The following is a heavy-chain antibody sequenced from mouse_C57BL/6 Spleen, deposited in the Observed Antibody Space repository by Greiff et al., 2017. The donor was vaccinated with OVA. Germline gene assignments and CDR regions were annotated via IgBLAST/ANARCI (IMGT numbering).Heavy chain of an antibody. J-gene: IGHJ1*03. Sequence: VQLQQPGAELVRPGTSVKLSCKASGYTFTSYWMHWVKQRPGQGLEWIGVIDPSDSYTNYNQKFKGKATLTVDTSSSTAYMQLSSLTSEDSAVYYCARGLGHGWYFDVWGTGTTVTVSS. CDR3: ARGLGHGWYFDV. CDR1: GYTFTSYW. V-gene: IGHV1-59*01. D-gene: IGHD4-1*01. CDR2: IDPSDSYT.